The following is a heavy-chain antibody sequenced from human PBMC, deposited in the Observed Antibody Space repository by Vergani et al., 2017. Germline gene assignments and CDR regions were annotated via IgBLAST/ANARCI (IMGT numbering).Heavy chain of an antibody. CDR3: ARTAGMGRGGDGMDV. V-gene: IGHV3-30*03. Sequence: QVQLVESGGGVVQPGRSLRLSCAASGFTFSSYGMHWVRQAPGKGLEWVAVISYDGSNKYYADSVKGRFTISRDNAKNSLYLQMNSLRAEDTAVYYCARTAGMGRGGDGMDVWGQGTTVTVSS. J-gene: IGHJ6*02. D-gene: IGHD3-10*01. CDR1: GFTFSSYG. CDR2: ISYDGSNK.